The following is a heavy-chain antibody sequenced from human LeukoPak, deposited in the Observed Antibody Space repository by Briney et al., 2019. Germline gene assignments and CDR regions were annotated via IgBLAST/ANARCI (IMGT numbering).Heavy chain of an antibody. CDR1: GYTFTGYY. J-gene: IGHJ4*02. CDR3: ARGRPSGWALYYFDY. Sequence: ASVKVSCKASGYTFTGYYMHWVRQAPGQGLEWVGWINPNSGGTNYAQKFQGWVTMTRDTSISTAYMELSRLRSDDTAVYYCARGRPSGWALYYFDYWGQGTLVTVSS. V-gene: IGHV1-2*04. CDR2: INPNSGGT. D-gene: IGHD6-19*01.